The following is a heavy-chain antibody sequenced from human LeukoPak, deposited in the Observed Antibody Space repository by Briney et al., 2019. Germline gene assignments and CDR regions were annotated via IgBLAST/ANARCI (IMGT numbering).Heavy chain of an antibody. V-gene: IGHV3-30*02. Sequence: GGSLRLSCAASGFTLRTYGMHWVRQAPGKGPEWVAFIRNDESNKYYADSVKGRFTISRDNSKNTLYLQMNSLRAEDTAVYFCAKVIGGSSAWYARGFDYWGQGTLVTVSS. CDR1: GFTLRTYG. D-gene: IGHD2-15*01. J-gene: IGHJ4*02. CDR2: IRNDESNK. CDR3: AKVIGGSSAWYARGFDY.